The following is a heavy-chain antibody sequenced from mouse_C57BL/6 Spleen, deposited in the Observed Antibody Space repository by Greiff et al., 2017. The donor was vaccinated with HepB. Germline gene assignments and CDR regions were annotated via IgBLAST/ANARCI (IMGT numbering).Heavy chain of an antibody. CDR3: AKTAQATYAMDY. Sequence: QLQQSGPELVKPGASVKISCKASGYTFTDYYMNWVKQSHGKSLEWIGDINPNNGGTSYNQKFKGKATLTVDKSSSTAYMELRSLTSEDSAVYYCAKTAQATYAMDYWGQGTSVTVSS. CDR2: INPNNGGT. D-gene: IGHD3-2*02. V-gene: IGHV1-26*01. CDR1: GYTFTDYY. J-gene: IGHJ4*01.